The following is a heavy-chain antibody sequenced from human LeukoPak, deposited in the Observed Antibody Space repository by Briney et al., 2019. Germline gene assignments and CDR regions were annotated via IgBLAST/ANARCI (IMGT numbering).Heavy chain of an antibody. CDR1: GFTFSSYS. V-gene: IGHV3-30-3*01. D-gene: IGHD2-15*01. Sequence: GGSLRLSCAVSGFTFSSYSMHWVRQAPGKGLEWVAVISYDGSTKYYADSVKGRFTVSRDNSKNTLYLQMNRLRSEDTAVYYCARDWDIVVVVAAVYWGQGTLVTVSS. J-gene: IGHJ4*02. CDR2: ISYDGSTK. CDR3: ARDWDIVVVVAAVY.